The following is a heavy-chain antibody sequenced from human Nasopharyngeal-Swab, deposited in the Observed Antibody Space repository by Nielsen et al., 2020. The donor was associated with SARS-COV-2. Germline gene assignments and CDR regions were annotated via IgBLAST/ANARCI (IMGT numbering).Heavy chain of an antibody. J-gene: IGHJ4*02. CDR1: GFTFSSYS. D-gene: IGHD3-3*01. V-gene: IGHV3-21*01. Sequence: GGSLRLSCAASGFTFSSYSMNWVRQAPGKGLEWVSSSSSSSSYIYYADSVKGRFTISRDNAKNSLYLQMNSLRAEDTAVYYCARKSEWRGGYFDYWGQGTLVTVSS. CDR3: ARKSEWRGGYFDY. CDR2: SSSSSSYI.